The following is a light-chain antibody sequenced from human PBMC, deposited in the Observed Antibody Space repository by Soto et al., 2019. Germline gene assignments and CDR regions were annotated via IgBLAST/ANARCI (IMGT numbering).Light chain of an antibody. CDR3: AAWDDSLNGGV. V-gene: IGLV1-44*01. CDR2: SNN. CDR1: SSNIGSST. Sequence: QSVLTQPPSVSATPGQRVTISCSGSSSNIGSSTVNWYQQLPGTAPKLVIYSNNQRPSGVPDRFSGSKSGTSASLAISGLQPEDEADYYCAAWDDSLNGGVFGGGTKVTVL. J-gene: IGLJ3*02.